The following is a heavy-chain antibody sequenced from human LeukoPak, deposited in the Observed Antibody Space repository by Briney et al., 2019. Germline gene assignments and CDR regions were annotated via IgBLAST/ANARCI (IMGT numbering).Heavy chain of an antibody. CDR2: INPNSGGT. D-gene: IGHD1-26*01. V-gene: IGHV1-2*02. CDR3: ARGVGATSAFDI. CDR1: GYTSTGYY. Sequence: ASVKVSCKASGYTSTGYYMHWVRQAPGQGLEWMGWINPNSGGTNYAQKFQGRVTMTRDTSISTAYMELSRLRSDDTAVYYCARGVGATSAFDIWGQGTMVTVSS. J-gene: IGHJ3*02.